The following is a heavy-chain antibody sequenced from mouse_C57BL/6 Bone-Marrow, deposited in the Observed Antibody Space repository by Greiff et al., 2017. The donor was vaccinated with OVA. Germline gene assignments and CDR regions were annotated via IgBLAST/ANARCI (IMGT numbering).Heavy chain of an antibody. CDR3: MRYGKYRYFDV. J-gene: IGHJ1*03. V-gene: IGHV11-2*01. D-gene: IGHD2-1*01. Sequence: EVKLVETGGGLVQPGGSRGLSCEGSGFTFSGFWMSWVRQTPGKTLEWIGDINSDGSAINYAPSIKDRFTIFRDNDKSTLYLQMSNVRSEDTATYFCMRYGKYRYFDVWGTGTTVTVSS. CDR1: GFTFSGFW. CDR2: INSDGSAI.